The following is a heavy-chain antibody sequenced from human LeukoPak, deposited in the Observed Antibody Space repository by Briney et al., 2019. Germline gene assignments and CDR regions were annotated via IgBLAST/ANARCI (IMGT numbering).Heavy chain of an antibody. J-gene: IGHJ4*02. Sequence: SVKVSCKASGGTFSSYAISWVRQAPGQGLEWMGGIIPIFGTANYAQKFQGRITITADESTSTAYMELSSLRSEDTAVYYCARRIHYDFWSGYYFDYWGQGTLVTVSS. D-gene: IGHD3-3*01. CDR3: ARRIHYDFWSGYYFDY. CDR1: GGTFSSYA. CDR2: IIPIFGTA. V-gene: IGHV1-69*13.